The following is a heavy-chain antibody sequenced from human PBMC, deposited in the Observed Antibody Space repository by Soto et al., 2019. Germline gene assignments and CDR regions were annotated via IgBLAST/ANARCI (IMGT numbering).Heavy chain of an antibody. V-gene: IGHV4-61*08. D-gene: IGHD3-10*01. CDR3: ARGDPLLWFGEKVYYGMDV. Sequence: SATLSLTCTVSGGSISSGGYYWSWIRQHPGKGLEWIGYIYYSGSTNYNPSLKSRVTISVDTSKNQFSLKLSSVTAADTAVFYCARGDPLLWFGEKVYYGMDVWGQGTTVTVSS. CDR1: GGSISSGGYY. J-gene: IGHJ6*02. CDR2: IYYSGST.